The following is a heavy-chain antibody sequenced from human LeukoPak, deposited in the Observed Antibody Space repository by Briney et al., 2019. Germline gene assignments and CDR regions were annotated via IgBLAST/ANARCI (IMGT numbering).Heavy chain of an antibody. CDR3: ARVAMVRGVIPGYFDY. CDR2: ISSLSGTI. CDR1: GFTFSSYS. J-gene: IGHJ4*02. D-gene: IGHD3-10*01. V-gene: IGHV3-48*01. Sequence: GGSLRLSCAASGFTFSSYSMNWVRQAPGEGLEWVSYISSLSGTIYYADSVKGRFTISRDNSKNTLYLQMNGLRAEDTAVYYCARVAMVRGVIPGYFDYWGQGTLVTVSS.